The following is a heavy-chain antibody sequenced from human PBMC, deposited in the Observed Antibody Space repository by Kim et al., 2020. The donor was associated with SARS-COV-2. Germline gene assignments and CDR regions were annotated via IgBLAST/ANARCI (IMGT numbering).Heavy chain of an antibody. CDR3: AKAPVLLWFGELFSYMDV. Sequence: GGSLRLSCAASGFTFSSYAMSWVRQAPGKGLEWVSAISGSGGSTYYADSVKGRFTISRDNSKNTLYLQMNSLRAEDTAVYYCAKAPVLLWFGELFSYMDVWGKGTTVTVSS. V-gene: IGHV3-23*01. J-gene: IGHJ6*03. CDR2: ISGSGGST. CDR1: GFTFSSYA. D-gene: IGHD3-10*01.